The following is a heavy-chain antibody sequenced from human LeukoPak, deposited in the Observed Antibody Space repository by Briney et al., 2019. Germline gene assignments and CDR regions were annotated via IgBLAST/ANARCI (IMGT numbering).Heavy chain of an antibody. V-gene: IGHV4-4*02. CDR1: GDSISNSML. D-gene: IGHD2/OR15-2a*01. J-gene: IGHJ2*01. CDR3: ARLKDFTGKEYYFFDL. Sequence: SETLSLTCTMSGDSISNSMLWSWVRQPPGKGLEWVGEKYRSGTTNYNPYLKSRVTISTDNSRNQVSLELNSVTAADTAVYFCARLKDFTGKEYYFFDLWGRGTLVTVSS. CDR2: KYRSGTT.